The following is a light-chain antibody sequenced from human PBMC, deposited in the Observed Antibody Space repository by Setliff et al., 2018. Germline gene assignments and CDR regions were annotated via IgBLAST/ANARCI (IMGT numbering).Light chain of an antibody. CDR2: EVS. CDR1: SSDVGGYNY. V-gene: IGLV2-8*01. CDR3: SSYAGSNTPYV. J-gene: IGLJ1*01. Sequence: QSALTQPPSASGSPGQSVTISCTGTSSDVGGYNYVSWYQQHPGIAPKLMIYEVSKRPSGVPDRFSGSKSGNTASLTVSGLQAEDEADYYCSSYAGSNTPYVFGTGTKVTVL.